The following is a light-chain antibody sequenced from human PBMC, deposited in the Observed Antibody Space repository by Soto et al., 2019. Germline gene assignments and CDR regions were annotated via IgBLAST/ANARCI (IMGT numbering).Light chain of an antibody. Sequence: QSVLTQPASVSGSPGQSITISCTGTSSDVGSYNLVSWYQQHPGKAPKLMIYEDIKRPSGVSNRFSGSKSGNTASLTISGLQAEDEADYYCCSYAGSATYVVFGGGTKLTVL. J-gene: IGLJ2*01. CDR3: CSYAGSATYVV. V-gene: IGLV2-23*01. CDR1: SSDVGSYNL. CDR2: EDI.